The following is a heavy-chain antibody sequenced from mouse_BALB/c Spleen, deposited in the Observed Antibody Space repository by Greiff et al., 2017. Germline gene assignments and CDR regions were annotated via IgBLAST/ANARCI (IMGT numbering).Heavy chain of an antibody. CDR2: IDPANGNT. CDR1: GFNIKDTY. V-gene: IGHV14-3*02. D-gene: IGHD1-1*01. Sequence: EVQRVESGAELVKPGASVKLSCTASGFNIKDTYMHWVKQRPEQGLEWIGRIDPANGNTKYDPKFQGKATITADTSSNTAYLQLSSLTSEDTAVYYCARDYGYWYFDVWGAGTTVTVSS. J-gene: IGHJ1*01. CDR3: ARDYGYWYFDV.